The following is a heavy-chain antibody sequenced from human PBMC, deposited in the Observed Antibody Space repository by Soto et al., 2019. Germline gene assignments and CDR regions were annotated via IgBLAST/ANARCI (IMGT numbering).Heavy chain of an antibody. D-gene: IGHD3-16*01. CDR1: GGTFRSYA. J-gene: IGHJ6*02. V-gene: IGHV1-69*13. CDR2: IIPIYPRT. Sequence: GASVKVSCKASGGTFRSYAFSWVRQAPGQGLEWMGGIIPIYPRTHYAQNFQGRVTITADESTSTVYLELSSLRSEDTALYYCARREYDDYIWDYYGMDVWGQGTSVTVSS. CDR3: ARREYDDYIWDYYGMDV.